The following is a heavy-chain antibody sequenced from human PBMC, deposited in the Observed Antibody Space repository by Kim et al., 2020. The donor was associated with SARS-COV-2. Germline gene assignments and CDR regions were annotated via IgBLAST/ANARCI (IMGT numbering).Heavy chain of an antibody. CDR3: ARRSSLVRGVRGGPFDY. J-gene: IGHJ4*02. Sequence: SETLSLTCTVSGGSISSSSYYWGWIRQPPGKGLEWIGSIYYSGSTYYNPSLKSRVTISVDTSKNQFSLKLSSVTAADTAVYYCARRSSLVRGVRGGPFDYWGQGTLVTVSS. CDR1: GGSISSSSYY. D-gene: IGHD3-10*01. V-gene: IGHV4-39*01. CDR2: IYYSGST.